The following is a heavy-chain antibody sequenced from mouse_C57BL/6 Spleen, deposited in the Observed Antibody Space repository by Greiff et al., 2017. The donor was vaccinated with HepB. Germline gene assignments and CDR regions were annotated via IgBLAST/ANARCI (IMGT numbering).Heavy chain of an antibody. CDR3: ARSPTYYGSSYKYYAMAY. D-gene: IGHD1-1*01. Sequence: VQLQQSGAELARPGASVKLSCKASGYTFTSYGISWVKQRTGQGLEWIGEIYPRSGNTYYNEKFKGKATLTADKSSSPAYMELRSLTSEDSAVYFCARSPTYYGSSYKYYAMAYWGQGTSVTVSS. CDR2: IYPRSGNT. J-gene: IGHJ4*01. V-gene: IGHV1-81*01. CDR1: GYTFTSYG.